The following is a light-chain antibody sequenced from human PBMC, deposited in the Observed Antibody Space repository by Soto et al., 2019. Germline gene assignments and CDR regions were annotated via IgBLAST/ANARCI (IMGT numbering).Light chain of an antibody. CDR3: QDFDSPQWT. V-gene: IGKV3-20*01. Sequence: VWTQTTKTLTLSPVDRTPLSCRPSQRASRRYLSWYQQRPDQPPRLLIYGVSRRDGGIPDRFSGSGSGSEFTLTINRLEPEDFAGYYCQDFDSPQWTFGQGTKVDIK. CDR1: QRASRRY. J-gene: IGKJ1*01. CDR2: GVS.